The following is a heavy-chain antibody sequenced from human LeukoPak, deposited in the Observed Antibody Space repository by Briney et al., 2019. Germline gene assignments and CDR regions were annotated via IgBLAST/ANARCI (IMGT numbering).Heavy chain of an antibody. CDR3: ARGGSWFGELYYFDY. CDR1: GYTFTGYY. V-gene: IGHV1-2*02. J-gene: IGHJ4*02. Sequence: ASVKVSCKASGYTFTGYYMHWVRQAPGQGLEWMGWINPNSGGTNYAQKLQGRVTMTTDTSTSTAYMELRSLRSDDTAVYYCARGGSWFGELYYFDYWGQGTLVTVSS. CDR2: INPNSGGT. D-gene: IGHD3-10*01.